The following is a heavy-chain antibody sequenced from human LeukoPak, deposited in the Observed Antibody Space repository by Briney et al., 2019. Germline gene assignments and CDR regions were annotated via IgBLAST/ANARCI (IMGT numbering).Heavy chain of an antibody. CDR2: IYYSGST. J-gene: IGHJ4*02. V-gene: IGHV4-30-4*01. Sequence: PSQTLSLTCTVSGGSISSGDYYWSWIRQPPGKGLEWIGYIYYSGSTYYNPSLKSRVTISVDTSKNQFSLKLSSVTAADTAVYYCATELRYLRYVDYWGQGTLVTVSP. CDR3: ATELRYLRYVDY. CDR1: GGSISSGDYY. D-gene: IGHD4-17*01.